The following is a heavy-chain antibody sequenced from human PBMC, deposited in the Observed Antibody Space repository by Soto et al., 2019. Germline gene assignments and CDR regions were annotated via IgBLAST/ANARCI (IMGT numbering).Heavy chain of an antibody. J-gene: IGHJ6*02. V-gene: IGHV3-23*01. Sequence: PGGSLRLSCIASGFTFRNYAMAWVRQAPGEDLEWVSAIGTSGTPKLYADSVKSRFSISRDDSRNTVSLQMTSLGVEDTATYYCTRKPWSSRRDALDIWGQGTTVTVSS. D-gene: IGHD2-15*01. CDR2: IGTSGTPK. CDR3: TRKPWSSRRDALDI. CDR1: GFTFRNYA.